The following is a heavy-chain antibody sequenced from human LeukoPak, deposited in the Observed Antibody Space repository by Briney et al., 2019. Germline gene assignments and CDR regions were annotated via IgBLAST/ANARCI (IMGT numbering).Heavy chain of an antibody. CDR1: GFTFSSYW. J-gene: IGHJ3*02. CDR2: INSHGSST. D-gene: IGHD3-22*01. Sequence: GGSLRLSCAASGFTFSSYWMHWVRQAPGKGLVWVSRINSHGSSTSYADSVKGRFTISRDNAKNTLYLQMNSLRAEDTAVYYCARFYYDSSGYYYGYHDAFDIWGQGTMVTVSS. V-gene: IGHV3-74*01. CDR3: ARFYYDSSGYYYGYHDAFDI.